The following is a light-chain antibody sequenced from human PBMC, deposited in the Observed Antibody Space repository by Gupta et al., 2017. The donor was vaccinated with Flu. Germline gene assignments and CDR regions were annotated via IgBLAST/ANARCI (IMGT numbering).Light chain of an antibody. J-gene: IGLJ3*02. Sequence: QSVLTQPPSASGTPGQRVTISCSGSSSNIGSNPVNWYQQHPGTAPKLLIYSNNQRPAGVPDRSSSSKSGTSASLAISGLQSEDEAYYYCAAWDDSLNGSWVFGGGTKLTVL. CDR2: SNN. CDR1: SSNIGSNP. CDR3: AAWDDSLNGSWV. V-gene: IGLV1-44*01.